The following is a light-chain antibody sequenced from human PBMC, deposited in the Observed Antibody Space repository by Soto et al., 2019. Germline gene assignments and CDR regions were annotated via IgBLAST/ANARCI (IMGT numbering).Light chain of an antibody. J-gene: IGLJ2*01. V-gene: IGLV6-57*02. Sequence: NFMLTQPHSVSESPGKTVTISCTGSSGSIASNYVQWYQQRPGSAPTTVIYEDNQRPSGVPGRFSGSIDSSSNSASLTISGLKTEDEADYYCQSYDSSNQDVVFGGGTKLTVL. CDR1: SGSIASNY. CDR2: EDN. CDR3: QSYDSSNQDVV.